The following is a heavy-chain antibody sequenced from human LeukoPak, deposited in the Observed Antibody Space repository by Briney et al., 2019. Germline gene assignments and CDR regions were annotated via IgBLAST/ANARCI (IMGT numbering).Heavy chain of an antibody. CDR2: IKLDGSVK. CDR3: ARAGTGLDY. CDR1: GFTFSNYW. V-gene: IGHV3-7*01. D-gene: IGHD2-8*02. J-gene: IGHJ4*02. Sequence: PGGSLRLSCAAFGFTFSNYWMNWVRQAPGKGLEWVAIIKLDGSVKYYVDSVKGRFSISRDNAKNSVYLQMNNLRAEGTAVYYCARAGTGLDYWGQGTLVTVSS.